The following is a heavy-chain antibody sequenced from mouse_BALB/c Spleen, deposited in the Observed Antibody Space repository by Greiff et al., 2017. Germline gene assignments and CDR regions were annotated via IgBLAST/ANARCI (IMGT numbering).Heavy chain of an antibody. J-gene: IGHJ3*01. CDR3: VRQEIYYGNPFAY. Sequence: EVKLMESGGGLVQPKGSLKLSCAASGFTFNTYAMNWVRQAPGKGLEWVARIRSKSNNYATYYADSVKDRFTISRDDSQSMLYLQMNNLKTEDTAMYYCVRQEIYYGNPFAYWGQGTLVTVSA. CDR2: IRSKSNNYAT. D-gene: IGHD2-1*01. V-gene: IGHV10-1*02. CDR1: GFTFNTYA.